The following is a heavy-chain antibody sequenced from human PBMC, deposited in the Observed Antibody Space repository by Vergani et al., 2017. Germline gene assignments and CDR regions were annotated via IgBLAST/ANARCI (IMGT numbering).Heavy chain of an antibody. CDR2: INHSGST. Sequence: QVQLQQRGAGLLKPSETLSLTCAVYGGSFSGYYWSWIRQPPGKGLEWIGEINHSGSTNYNPSLKSRVTISVDTSKNQFSLKLSSVTAADTAVYYCARGADTAMDYWGQGTLVTVSS. V-gene: IGHV4-34*01. D-gene: IGHD5-18*01. CDR1: GGSFSGYY. CDR3: ARGADTAMDY. J-gene: IGHJ4*02.